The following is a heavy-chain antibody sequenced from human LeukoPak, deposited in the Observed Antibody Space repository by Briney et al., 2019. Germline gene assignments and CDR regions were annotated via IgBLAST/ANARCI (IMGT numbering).Heavy chain of an antibody. D-gene: IGHD6-19*01. V-gene: IGHV1-2*02. CDR2: INPNSGGT. J-gene: IGHJ6*03. CDR1: GYTFTGYY. CDR3: ARAGVQQWLLGHYYMDV. Sequence: ASVKVSCKASGYTFTGYYMHWERQAPGQGLQWMGWINPNSGGTNYAQKFQGRVTMTRDTSISTAYMELSRLRSDDTAVYYCARAGVQQWLLGHYYMDVWGKGTTVTISS.